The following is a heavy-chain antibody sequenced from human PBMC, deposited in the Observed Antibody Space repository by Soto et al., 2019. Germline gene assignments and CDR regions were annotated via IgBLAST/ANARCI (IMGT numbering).Heavy chain of an antibody. CDR3: ARGGAYITGWEPPPEDYSGLDA. V-gene: IGHV5-51*01. D-gene: IGHD6-19*01. CDR2: IYPGDSDT. Sequence: XESLKISCKGSGYSFTSYWIGWVRQMPGKGLEWMGIIYPGDSDTRYSPPFQGLVTISADRSSSTAYLQCNSLKASDTAMYFCARGGAYITGWEPPPEDYSGLDAWGQGTTVTVSS. J-gene: IGHJ6*02. CDR1: GYSFTSYW.